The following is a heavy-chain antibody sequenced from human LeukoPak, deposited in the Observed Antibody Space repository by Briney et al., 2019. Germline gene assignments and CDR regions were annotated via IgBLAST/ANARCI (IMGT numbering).Heavy chain of an antibody. J-gene: IGHJ4*02. Sequence: GSLRLSCAASGFTFSSYGMSWVRQAPGKGLECVGFIRSKAYGGTTEYAASVKGRFTISRDDSKSIAYLQMNSLKTEDTAVYYCTKGGAGDYWGQGTLVTVSS. D-gene: IGHD1-26*01. CDR3: TKGGAGDY. V-gene: IGHV3-49*04. CDR1: GFTFSSYG. CDR2: IRSKAYGGTT.